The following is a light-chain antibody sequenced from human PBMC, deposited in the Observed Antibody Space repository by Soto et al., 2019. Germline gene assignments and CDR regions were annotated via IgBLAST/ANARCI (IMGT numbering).Light chain of an antibody. CDR1: QSVSSSY. J-gene: IGKJ4*01. Sequence: EIVLTQSPGTLSLSPGERATLSCRASQSVSSSYLAWYQQKPGQAPRLLIYGASSRATGIPDRFSGSGSGTDFTRTISRLEPEDFAVYYCQQYDNSPLTVGRGTKVEIK. CDR3: QQYDNSPLT. V-gene: IGKV3-20*01. CDR2: GAS.